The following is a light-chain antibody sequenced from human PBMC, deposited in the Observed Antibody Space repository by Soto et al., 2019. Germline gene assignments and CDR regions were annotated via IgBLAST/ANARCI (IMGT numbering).Light chain of an antibody. CDR3: QVWDSSSDWV. J-gene: IGLJ3*02. CDR2: YDS. V-gene: IGLV3-21*04. CDR1: NIGSKS. Sequence: SYELTQPPSVSVAPGKTARITCGGNNIGSKSVHWYQQKPGQAPVLVIYYDSDRPSGIPERFSGSNSGNTATLTISRVEAGDEADYYCQVWDSSSDWVFGGGTKRTVL.